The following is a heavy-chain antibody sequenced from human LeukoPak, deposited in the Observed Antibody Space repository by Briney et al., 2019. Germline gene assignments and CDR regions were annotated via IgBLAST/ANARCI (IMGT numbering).Heavy chain of an antibody. Sequence: KASETLSLTCTVSGGSISSYYWSWIRQPAGKGLEWIGRIYTSGSTNYNPSLKSRVTMSVDTSKNQFSLKLSSVTAADTAVYYCARASSSGWSRVGGSIDYWGQGTLVTVSS. CDR3: ARASSSGWSRVGGSIDY. V-gene: IGHV4-4*07. D-gene: IGHD6-19*01. CDR2: IYTSGST. J-gene: IGHJ4*02. CDR1: GGSISSYY.